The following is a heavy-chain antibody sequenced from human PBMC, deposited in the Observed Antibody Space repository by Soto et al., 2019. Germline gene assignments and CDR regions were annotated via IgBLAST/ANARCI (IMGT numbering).Heavy chain of an antibody. J-gene: IGHJ4*02. CDR2: ISYDGSNK. D-gene: IGHD1-26*01. Sequence: QVQLVASGGGVVQPGRSLRLSCVVSGFTFRSYGMLWVRPAPGKGLEWVAAISYDGSNKYYADSVKGRFTISRDNSKDTLYLQVDSLRADDTAVYYCARDWRATDYWGQGTLVTVSS. CDR1: GFTFRSYG. CDR3: ARDWRATDY. V-gene: IGHV3-33*05.